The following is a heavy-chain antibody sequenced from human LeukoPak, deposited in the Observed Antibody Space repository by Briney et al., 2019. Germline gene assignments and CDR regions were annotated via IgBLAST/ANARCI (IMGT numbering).Heavy chain of an antibody. CDR2: ISSSSSYI. V-gene: IGHV3-21*01. CDR1: GFTFSSYN. Sequence: GGSLRLSCAASGFTFSSYNMNWVRQAPGKGLEWVSSISSSSSYIYYADSLKGRFTISRDNANNSLYLQMNSLRAEDTAVYYCARDRYCSGGSCYANLIDYWGQGTLVTVSS. CDR3: ARDRYCSGGSCYANLIDY. D-gene: IGHD2-15*01. J-gene: IGHJ4*02.